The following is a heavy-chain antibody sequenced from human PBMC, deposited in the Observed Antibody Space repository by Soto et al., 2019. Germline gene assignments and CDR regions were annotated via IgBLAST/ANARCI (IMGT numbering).Heavy chain of an antibody. CDR1: GGSIRRSDYY. J-gene: IGHJ4*02. Sequence: QVQLQESGPGLVKPSQTLSLTCTVSGGSIRRSDYYWSWVRQFPGRGLEWIGYIYQSGSTFYNPSLMSRGVISVDTSRNQFSLSLTSVTAADTDVYYCARVEALIRSLGDCDSWGQGIRVTVNS. CDR2: IYQSGST. CDR3: ARVEALIRSLGDCDS. D-gene: IGHD3-16*01. V-gene: IGHV4-31*03.